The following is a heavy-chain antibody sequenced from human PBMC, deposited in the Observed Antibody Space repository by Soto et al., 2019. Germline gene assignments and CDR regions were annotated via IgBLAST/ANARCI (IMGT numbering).Heavy chain of an antibody. CDR2: ISGSGGST. Sequence: GGSLRLSCAASGFTFSSYAMSWVRQAPGKGLEWVSAISGSGGSTYYADSVKGRFTISRDNSKNTLYLQMNSLRAEDTAVYYCAKDLGTGYYGSGSYYTNFDYWGQGTLVTVSS. D-gene: IGHD3-10*01. J-gene: IGHJ4*02. CDR1: GFTFSSYA. CDR3: AKDLGTGYYGSGSYYTNFDY. V-gene: IGHV3-23*01.